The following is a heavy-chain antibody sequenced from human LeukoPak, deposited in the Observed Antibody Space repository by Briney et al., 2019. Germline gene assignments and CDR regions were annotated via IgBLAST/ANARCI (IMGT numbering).Heavy chain of an antibody. D-gene: IGHD3-22*01. CDR2: INHSGST. Sequence: SETLSLTCAVYGGSFSGYNWSWMRQPPGKGLEWIGEINHSGSTNYNPSLKSRVTISVDTSKNQFSLKLSSVTAADTAVYYCARGLGYYYDSSGADRLDYWGQGTLVTVSS. J-gene: IGHJ4*02. CDR3: ARGLGYYYDSSGADRLDY. CDR1: GGSFSGYN. V-gene: IGHV4-34*01.